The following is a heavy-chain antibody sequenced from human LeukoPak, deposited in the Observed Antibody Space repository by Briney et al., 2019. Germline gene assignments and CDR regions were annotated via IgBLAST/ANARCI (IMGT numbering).Heavy chain of an antibody. CDR2: LFYSGST. Sequence: PSETLSLTCTVSGGSISSSNYYWGWIRQPPGKGLAWIGSLFYSGSTYYNPSLKSRVTISVDTSKNQFSLRLSSVTAADTAVYYCATQTPSSLRYFDWLSHAAFDIWGQGTMVTVSS. CDR1: GGSISSSNYY. CDR3: ATQTPSSLRYFDWLSHAAFDI. V-gene: IGHV4-39*01. D-gene: IGHD3-9*01. J-gene: IGHJ3*02.